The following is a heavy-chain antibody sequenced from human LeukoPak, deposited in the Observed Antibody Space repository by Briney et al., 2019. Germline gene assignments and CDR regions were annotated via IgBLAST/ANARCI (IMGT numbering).Heavy chain of an antibody. CDR2: ISGSGGST. D-gene: IGHD3-9*01. Sequence: GGSLRLSCAASGFTFSSFAMGWVRPVPGDGLGWVSAISGSGGSTYYADSVKGRFTISRDNSKNTLYLQMNSLRAEDTAVYYCARPGYTAGYDIWGQGTLVTVSS. V-gene: IGHV3-23*01. J-gene: IGHJ3*02. CDR1: GFTFSSFA. CDR3: ARPGYTAGYDI.